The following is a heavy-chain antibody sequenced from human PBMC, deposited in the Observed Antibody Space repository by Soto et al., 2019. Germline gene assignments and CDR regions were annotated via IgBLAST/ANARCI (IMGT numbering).Heavy chain of an antibody. CDR1: GFDVSSNY. V-gene: IGHV3-53*04. CDR2: IYSGGTT. D-gene: IGHD4-17*01. Sequence: EVQLVESGGGLVQPGGSLRLSRAASGFDVSSNYMSWVRQAPGKGLEWVSLIYSGGTTYYADSVKGRFTISRHSSKNTLYLQMNSLRVEDTAVYYCAGRTYGWGQGTMVTVSA. CDR3: AGRTYG. J-gene: IGHJ3*01.